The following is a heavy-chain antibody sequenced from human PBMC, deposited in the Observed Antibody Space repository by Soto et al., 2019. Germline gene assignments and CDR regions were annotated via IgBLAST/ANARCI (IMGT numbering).Heavy chain of an antibody. CDR3: ASPARNYDFWSGYSFDI. V-gene: IGHV1-8*01. CDR2: MNPNSGNT. Sequence: ASLKVSCKASGYTFTSYDINWARQATGQGLEWMGWMNPNSGNTGYAQKFQGRVTMTRNTSISTAYMELSSLRSEDTAVYYCASPARNYDFWSGYSFDIWGQGTMVTVSS. J-gene: IGHJ3*02. D-gene: IGHD3-3*01. CDR1: GYTFTSYD.